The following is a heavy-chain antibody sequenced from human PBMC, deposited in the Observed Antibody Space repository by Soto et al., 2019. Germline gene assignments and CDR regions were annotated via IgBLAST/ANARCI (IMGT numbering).Heavy chain of an antibody. V-gene: IGHV1-2*02. CDR1: GYTFSNYF. CDR2: INLNTGGS. J-gene: IGHJ6*02. CDR3: ARGTLAVTAPADLVDYSMDV. Sequence: QVQLVQSGAEVRKPGASVKVSCKASGYTFSNYFIHWVRQAPGHGLKSLGWINLNTGGSISAQSFRGRVPMTDDTSMSTALMERSSVTTDATSIYFCARGTLAVTAPADLVDYSMDVWGQGTTVTVS. D-gene: IGHD6-19*01.